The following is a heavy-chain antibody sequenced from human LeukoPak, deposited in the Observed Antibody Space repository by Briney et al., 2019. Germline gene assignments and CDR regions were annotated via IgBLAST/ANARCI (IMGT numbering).Heavy chain of an antibody. Sequence: EASVKVSCKASGGTFSSYAISWVRQAPGQGLEWMGGIIPIFGTANYAQKFQGRVTITADESTSTAYMELSSLRSEDTAVYYCARGSRYFDSLPFDYWGQGTLVTVSS. CDR3: ARGSRYFDSLPFDY. J-gene: IGHJ4*02. CDR2: IIPIFGTA. D-gene: IGHD3-9*01. V-gene: IGHV1-69*13. CDR1: GGTFSSYA.